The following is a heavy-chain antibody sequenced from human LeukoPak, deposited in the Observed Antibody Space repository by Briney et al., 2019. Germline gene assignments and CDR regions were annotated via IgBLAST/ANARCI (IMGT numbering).Heavy chain of an antibody. Sequence: ASVKVSCKASGYTFTSNYLHWVRQAPGQGLEWMGMIYPRDGSTSYAQNFQGRVTVARDTSTTTVHMELRGLRSEDTAVYYCARDQEGFDYWGQGTVVTVSS. J-gene: IGHJ4*02. CDR2: IYPRDGST. V-gene: IGHV1-46*01. CDR3: ARDQEGFDY. CDR1: GYTFTSNY.